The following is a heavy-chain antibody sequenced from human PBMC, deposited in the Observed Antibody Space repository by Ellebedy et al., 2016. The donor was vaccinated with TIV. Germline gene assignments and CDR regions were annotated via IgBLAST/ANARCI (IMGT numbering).Heavy chain of an antibody. CDR3: ARTYGGSYYSDY. CDR2: INHSGST. V-gene: IGHV4-34*01. D-gene: IGHD1-26*01. Sequence: SETLSLTXAVYGGSFSGYYWSWIRQPPGKGLEWIGEINHSGSTYYNPSLKSRVTISGDTSKHQFSLKLSSVTAADTAVYYCARTYGGSYYSDYWGQGTLVTVSS. J-gene: IGHJ4*02. CDR1: GGSFSGYY.